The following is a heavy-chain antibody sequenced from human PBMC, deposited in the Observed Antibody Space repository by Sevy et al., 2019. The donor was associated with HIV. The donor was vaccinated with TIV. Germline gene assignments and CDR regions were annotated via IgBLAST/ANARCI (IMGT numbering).Heavy chain of an antibody. V-gene: IGHV1-24*01. J-gene: IGHJ4*02. Sequence: ASVKVSCKVSGYTLTELSMHWVRQAPGKGLEWMATFDPEDGETIYAQKFQGRVTMTEDTSTDTAYMELSSLSSEDTAVYYCSTTRDYYDSSGYPFDYWGQGTLVTVSS. D-gene: IGHD3-22*01. CDR1: GYTLTELS. CDR2: FDPEDGET. CDR3: STTRDYYDSSGYPFDY.